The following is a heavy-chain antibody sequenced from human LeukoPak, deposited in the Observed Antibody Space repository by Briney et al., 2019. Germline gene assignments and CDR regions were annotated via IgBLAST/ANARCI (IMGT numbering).Heavy chain of an antibody. CDR2: IRYDGSNK. V-gene: IGHV3-30*02. J-gene: IGHJ4*02. CDR3: AKVHSGYDFFDY. CDR1: GFTFSSYG. Sequence: PGGSLRLSCAASGFTFSSYGMHWVRQAPGKGLEWVAFIRYDGSNKYYADSVKGRFTISRDNSKNTPYLQMNSLRAEDTAVYYCAKVHSGYDFFDYWGQGILVTVSS. D-gene: IGHD5-12*01.